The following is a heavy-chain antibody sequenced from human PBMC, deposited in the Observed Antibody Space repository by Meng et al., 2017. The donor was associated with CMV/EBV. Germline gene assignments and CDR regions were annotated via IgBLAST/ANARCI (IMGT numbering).Heavy chain of an antibody. Sequence: SVKVSCKASGGTFSSYAISWVRQAPGQGLEWMGGIIPIFGTADYAQKFQGRVTITTDESTSTAYMELSSLRSEDTAVYYCARGYCSSTSCYNAFDIWGQGTMVTVSS. CDR3: ARGYCSSTSCYNAFDI. CDR1: GGTFSSYA. D-gene: IGHD2-2*02. CDR2: IIPIFGTA. V-gene: IGHV1-69*05. J-gene: IGHJ3*02.